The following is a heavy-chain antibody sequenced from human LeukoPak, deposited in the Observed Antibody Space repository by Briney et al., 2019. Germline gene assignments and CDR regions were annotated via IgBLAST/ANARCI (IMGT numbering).Heavy chain of an antibody. CDR1: GFTFSSYG. D-gene: IGHD1-14*01. J-gene: IGHJ6*02. CDR2: ISYDGSNK. CDR3: AKAPGPRSTYGMDV. Sequence: GGSLRLSCAASGFTFSSYGMHWVRQAPGKGLEWVAVISYDGSNKYYADSVKGRFTISRDNSKNTLYLQMNSLRAEDTAVYYCAKAPGPRSTYGMDVWGQGTTVTVSS. V-gene: IGHV3-30*18.